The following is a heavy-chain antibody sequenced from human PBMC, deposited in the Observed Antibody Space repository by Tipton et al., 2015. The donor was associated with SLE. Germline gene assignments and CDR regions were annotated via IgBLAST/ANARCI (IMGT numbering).Heavy chain of an antibody. CDR1: GDSISSSIW. CDR3: ARVSSGYFDY. J-gene: IGHJ4*02. V-gene: IGHV4-4*02. Sequence: SLRLSCAVSGDSISSSIWWIWVRQPPGKGLEWIGDIFHNGITNYNPSLKSRLTISVDKSKNQFSLKLTSVTAADTAVYYCARVSSGYFDYWGQGTLVTVSS. CDR2: IFHNGIT. D-gene: IGHD6-6*01.